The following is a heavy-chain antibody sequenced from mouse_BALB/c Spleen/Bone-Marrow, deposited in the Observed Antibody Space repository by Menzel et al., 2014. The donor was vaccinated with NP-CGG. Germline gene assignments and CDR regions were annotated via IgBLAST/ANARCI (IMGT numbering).Heavy chain of an antibody. CDR1: GYTFTSYY. V-gene: IGHV1S81*02. CDR2: INPSNGGT. CDR3: SRGRRDALDY. Sequence: QVQLKDSGAELVKPGASVKLSCKASGYTFTSYYMYWVKQRPGQGLEWFGEINPSNGGTNFNEKFKNKATLTVDKSSSTAYMQLSSLTSEDSAVYYCSRGRRDALDYWGQGTSVTVPS. J-gene: IGHJ4*01.